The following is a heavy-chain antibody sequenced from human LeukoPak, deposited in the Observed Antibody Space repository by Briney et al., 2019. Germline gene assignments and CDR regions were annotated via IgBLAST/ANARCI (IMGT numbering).Heavy chain of an antibody. CDR1: GGSISSSSYY. J-gene: IGHJ4*02. CDR2: IYYSGST. V-gene: IGHV4-61*01. CDR3: ARGRGSVNDYFDY. D-gene: IGHD5/OR15-5a*01. Sequence: SETLSLTCTVSGGSISSSSYYWSWIRQPPGKGLEWIGYIYYSGSTNYNPSLKSRVTISVDTSKNQFSLKLSSVTAADTAVYYCARGRGSVNDYFDYWGQGTLVTVSS.